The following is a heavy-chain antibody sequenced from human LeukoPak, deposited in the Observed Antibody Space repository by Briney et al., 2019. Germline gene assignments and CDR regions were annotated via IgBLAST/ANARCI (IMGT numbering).Heavy chain of an antibody. V-gene: IGHV4-39*01. J-gene: IGHJ3*02. CDR1: GFTVSSNF. Sequence: GSLRLSCAASGFTVSSNFMSWVRQPPGKGLEWIGTTYYSGSTYYNPSLKSRVTISVDRSRDQFSLNLYSVTAADTAVYFCARHLSPVTLLDPFDIWGQGTMVTVSS. CDR2: TYYSGST. CDR3: ARHLSPVTLLDPFDI. D-gene: IGHD5-18*01.